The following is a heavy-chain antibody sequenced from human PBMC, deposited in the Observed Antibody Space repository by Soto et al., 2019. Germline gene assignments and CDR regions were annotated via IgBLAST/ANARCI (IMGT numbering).Heavy chain of an antibody. CDR2: IIPIFGTA. CDR3: ARGWGYDSTDYYYAY. V-gene: IGHV1-69*01. D-gene: IGHD3-22*01. J-gene: IGHJ4*02. Sequence: QVQLVQSGAEVRKPGSSVRVSCKASGGSFNRHTISWVRQAPGQGLEWMGGIIPIFGTANHVQKFQGRVTIIADESTSTVYMELSSLRSDDTAIYDCARGWGYDSTDYYYAYWGQGTLVIVSS. CDR1: GGSFNRHT.